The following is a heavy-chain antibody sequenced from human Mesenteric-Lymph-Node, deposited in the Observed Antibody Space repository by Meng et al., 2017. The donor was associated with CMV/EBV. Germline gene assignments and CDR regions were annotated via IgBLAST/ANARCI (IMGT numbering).Heavy chain of an antibody. D-gene: IGHD3-3*01. CDR3: ARDSDTTTIFGVDNYYGMDV. Sequence: ASVKVSCKASGYTFTSYGISWVRQAPGQGLEWMGWIGAYNGNTNYAQKLQGRVTMTTDTSTSTAYMELRSLRSDDTAVYYCARDSDTTTIFGVDNYYGMDVWGQGTTVTVSS. V-gene: IGHV1-18*01. J-gene: IGHJ6*02. CDR1: GYTFTSYG. CDR2: IGAYNGNT.